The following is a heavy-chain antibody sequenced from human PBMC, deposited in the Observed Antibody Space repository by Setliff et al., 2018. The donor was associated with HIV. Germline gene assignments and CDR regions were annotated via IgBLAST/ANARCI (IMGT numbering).Heavy chain of an antibody. CDR2: IYYSGST. CDR1: GGSISSSSYF. J-gene: IGHJ5*02. D-gene: IGHD2-8*01. Sequence: SETLSLTCTVSGGSISSSSYFWGWIRQPPGKGLEWIGSIYYSGSTYYNPSLKSRLTISVDTSKNQFSLKLSSVTAADTAVYYCAKYAYSEEVGVSWFDPWGPGILVTVSS. V-gene: IGHV4-39*01. CDR3: AKYAYSEEVGVSWFDP.